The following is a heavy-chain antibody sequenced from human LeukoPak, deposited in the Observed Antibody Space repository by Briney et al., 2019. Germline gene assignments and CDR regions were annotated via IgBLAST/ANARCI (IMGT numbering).Heavy chain of an antibody. J-gene: IGHJ4*02. V-gene: IGHV1-18*01. D-gene: IGHD3-22*01. Sequence: ASVKVSCKASGYTFTSYGISWVRQAPGQGLEWMGWISAYNGNTNYAQKLQGRVTMTTDTSTSTAYMELRSLRSDDTAVYYCARVNPGFDYDSSGPGYYLDYWGQGTLVTVSS. CDR3: ARVNPGFDYDSSGPGYYLDY. CDR2: ISAYNGNT. CDR1: GYTFTSYG.